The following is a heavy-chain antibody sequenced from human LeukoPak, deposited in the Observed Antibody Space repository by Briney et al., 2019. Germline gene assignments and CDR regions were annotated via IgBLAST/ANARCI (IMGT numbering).Heavy chain of an antibody. D-gene: IGHD5-18*01. CDR1: GGSISSGGYY. V-gene: IGHV4-31*03. Sequence: SQTLSLTCTVSGGSISSGGYYWSWIRQHPGKGLEWIGYIYYSGSTYYNPSLKSRVTISVDTSKNQFSLKLSSVTAADTAVYYCARDDPSLGYSHGPYAFDIWGQGTMVTVSS. J-gene: IGHJ3*02. CDR3: ARDDPSLGYSHGPYAFDI. CDR2: IYYSGST.